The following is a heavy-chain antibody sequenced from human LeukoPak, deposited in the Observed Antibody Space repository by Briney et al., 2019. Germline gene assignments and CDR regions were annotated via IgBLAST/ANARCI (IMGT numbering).Heavy chain of an antibody. CDR1: GGSVSSSSFH. CDR2: IYYSGTT. J-gene: IGHJ5*02. D-gene: IGHD2-15*01. CDR3: ARHQCSGDRCKSADWFDP. Sequence: SETLSLTCTVSGGSVSSSSFHWGWIRQPPGKGLEWIGSIYYSGTTYYNPSLQSRVTVSVDTSNNQFSLKMESVSAADTAIYYCARHQCSGDRCKSADWFDPWGQGILVTVSS. V-gene: IGHV4-39*01.